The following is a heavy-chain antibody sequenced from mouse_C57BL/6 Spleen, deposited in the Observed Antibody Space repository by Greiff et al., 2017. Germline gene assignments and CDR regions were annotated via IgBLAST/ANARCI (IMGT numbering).Heavy chain of an antibody. J-gene: IGHJ4*01. CDR2: INPNNGGT. V-gene: IGHV1-26*01. CDR3: ARQGHYAMDY. Sequence: VQLQQSGPELVKPGASVKISCKASGYTFTDYYMNWVQQSHGKSLEWIGDINPNNGGTSYNQKFKGPATLTVDKSSSTAYMELRSLTSEDSAGYCCARQGHYAMDYWGQGTSVTVSS. CDR1: GYTFTDYY.